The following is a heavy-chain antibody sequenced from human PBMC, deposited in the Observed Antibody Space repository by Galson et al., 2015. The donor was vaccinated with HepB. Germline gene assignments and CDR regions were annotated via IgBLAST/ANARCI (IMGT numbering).Heavy chain of an antibody. V-gene: IGHV5-51*03. D-gene: IGHD5-18*01. CDR2: IDPRDSET. CDR3: ATIRNIWLPLDS. J-gene: IGHJ4*02. Sequence: QSGAEVKKPGESLKISCKASGYTFTTYWIGWVRQMPGKGLEWMGIIDPRDSETRYSPSFQGQVTISADKSISTAYLQWSSLKASDTAMYYCATIRNIWLPLDSWGQGTLVSVSS. CDR1: GYTFTTYW.